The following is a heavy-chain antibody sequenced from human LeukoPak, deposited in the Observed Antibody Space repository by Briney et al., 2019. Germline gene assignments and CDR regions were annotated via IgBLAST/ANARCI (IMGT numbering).Heavy chain of an antibody. CDR2: ISGSGGST. CDR3: AKAGDCRSATCYAWYYNYGMGL. CDR1: GFPFSSYA. J-gene: IGHJ6*02. V-gene: IGHV3-23*01. Sequence: GGSLRLSCAASGFPFSSYAMTWVRQAPGKGLEWVSSISGSGGSTYHADSVKGRFTMSRDNSKGTLYLQMNSLRAEDTAVYYCAKAGDCRSATCYAWYYNYGMGLWGQGTTVTVSS. D-gene: IGHD2-2*01.